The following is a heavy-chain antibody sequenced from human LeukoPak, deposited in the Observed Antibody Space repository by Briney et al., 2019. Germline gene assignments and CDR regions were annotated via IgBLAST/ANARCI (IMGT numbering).Heavy chain of an antibody. CDR3: ARDGYHGDYVSS. V-gene: IGHV4-4*07. J-gene: IGHJ5*02. Sequence: SETLSLTCSVSGGSISNYYWSWIRQPAGKGLEWIGRVYVSGSTNYNPSLKSRVTMSVDTSKNQFSLNLRSVTAADTAVYYCARDGYHGDYVSSWGQGTLVTVSS. CDR2: VYVSGST. D-gene: IGHD3-16*01. CDR1: GGSISNYY.